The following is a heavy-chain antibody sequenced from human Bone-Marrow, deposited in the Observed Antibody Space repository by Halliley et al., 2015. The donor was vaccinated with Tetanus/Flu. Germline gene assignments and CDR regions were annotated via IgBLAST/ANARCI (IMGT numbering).Heavy chain of an antibody. CDR3: ATAGVSSYYAMDV. CDR1: GYTFTTYW. CDR2: IDPGDSQT. Sequence: QLVQSGAEVRKPGEPLRISCMGSGYTFTTYWINWVRQMPGKGLEWMGRIDPGDSQTKYSPSFQGHVTISIDKSISTAYLQWSSLTASDTAMYYCATAGVSSYYAMDVWGQGTAVTVSS. D-gene: IGHD6-25*01. J-gene: IGHJ6*02. V-gene: IGHV5-10-1*01.